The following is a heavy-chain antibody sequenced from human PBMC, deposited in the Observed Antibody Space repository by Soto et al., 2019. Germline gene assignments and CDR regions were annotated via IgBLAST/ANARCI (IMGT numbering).Heavy chain of an antibody. CDR3: ARGATVTRGYYYYYYGMDV. J-gene: IGHJ6*02. V-gene: IGHV4-34*01. Sequence: SETLSLTCAVYGGSFSGYYWSWIRQPPGKGLEWIGEINHSGSTNYNPSLKSRVTISVDTSKNQFSLKLSSVTAADTAVYYCARGATVTRGYYYYYYGMDVWGQGTTVTVSS. CDR1: GGSFSGYY. CDR2: INHSGST. D-gene: IGHD4-4*01.